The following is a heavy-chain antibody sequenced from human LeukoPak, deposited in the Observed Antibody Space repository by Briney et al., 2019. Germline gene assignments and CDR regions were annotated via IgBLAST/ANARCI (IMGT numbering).Heavy chain of an antibody. J-gene: IGHJ4*02. D-gene: IGHD4-17*01. CDR3: ASGTTVLLSY. CDR2: IYYSGST. CDR1: GGSISSYY. Sequence: TSETLSLTCTVSGGSISSYYWSWIRQPPGKGLEWIGYIYYSGSTNYNPSLKSRVTISVDTSKNQFSLKLSSVTAADTAVYYCASGTTVLLSYWGQGTLVTVSS. V-gene: IGHV4-59*01.